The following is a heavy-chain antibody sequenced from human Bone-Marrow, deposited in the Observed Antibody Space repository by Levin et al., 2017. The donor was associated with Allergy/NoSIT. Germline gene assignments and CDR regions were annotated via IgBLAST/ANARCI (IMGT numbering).Heavy chain of an antibody. CDR1: AFTFSTYS. V-gene: IGHV3-48*04. CDR2: ISSSATVI. Sequence: GESLKISCGASAFTFSTYSMNWVRQAPGKGLEWVSHISSSATVIYYAESVKGRFTISRDNAKNSLYLQMNSLRAEDTAVYYCARDYYGSGSYPSDYWGQGTLVTVSS. J-gene: IGHJ4*02. CDR3: ARDYYGSGSYPSDY. D-gene: IGHD3-10*01.